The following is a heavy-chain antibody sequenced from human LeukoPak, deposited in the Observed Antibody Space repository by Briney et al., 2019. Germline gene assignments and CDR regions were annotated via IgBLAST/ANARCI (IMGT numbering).Heavy chain of an antibody. Sequence: PGRSLRLSCAASGFTFSSYGMHWVRQAPGKGLEWVAVIWYDGSNKYYADSVKGRFTISRDNSKNTLYLQMNSLRAEDTAVYYCARDDYGSGSYPYYYGMDVWGQGTTVTVSS. V-gene: IGHV3-33*08. D-gene: IGHD3-10*01. CDR1: GFTFSSYG. J-gene: IGHJ6*02. CDR2: IWYDGSNK. CDR3: ARDDYGSGSYPYYYGMDV.